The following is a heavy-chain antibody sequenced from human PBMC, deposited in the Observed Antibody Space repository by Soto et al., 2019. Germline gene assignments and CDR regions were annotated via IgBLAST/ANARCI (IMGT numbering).Heavy chain of an antibody. V-gene: IGHV3-9*01. CDR3: AKDSQFYYMDV. CDR2: VSCNGDVI. CDR1: GLKFNDYA. D-gene: IGHD3-10*01. Sequence: EVRLVESGGGLVQPGRSLRLSCAASGLKFNDYAMHWVRQAPGKGLAWVAGVSCNGDVIGYADSVRGRFTISRDNGKDSLYLQMNSLSPEDTALYFCAKDSQFYYMDVWGQGTTVTVSS. J-gene: IGHJ6*02.